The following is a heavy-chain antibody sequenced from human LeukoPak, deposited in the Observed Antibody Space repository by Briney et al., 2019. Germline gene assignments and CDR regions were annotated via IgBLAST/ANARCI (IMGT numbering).Heavy chain of an antibody. CDR3: TTLYSSGWYPFDP. J-gene: IGHJ5*02. Sequence: GGSLRLSCAASGFTFSSYAMSWVRQAPGKGLEWVGRIKSKADGGTTDYAAPVKGRFTILRDDSKNTLFLQMNSLKTEDTAMYYCTTLYSSGWYPFDPWGRGTLVTVSS. D-gene: IGHD6-19*01. CDR1: GFTFSSYA. CDR2: IKSKADGGTT. V-gene: IGHV3-15*01.